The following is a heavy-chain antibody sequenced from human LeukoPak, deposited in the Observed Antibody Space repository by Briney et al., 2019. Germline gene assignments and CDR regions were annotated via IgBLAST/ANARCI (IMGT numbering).Heavy chain of an antibody. J-gene: IGHJ4*02. CDR3: ARESDLSHYDRTDY. D-gene: IGHD3-22*01. CDR1: GDSISSADYY. CDR2: IYTSGST. Sequence: SSETLSLTCTVSGDSISSADYYWSWIRQPGGKGLEWIGRIYTSGSTNYNPTLKSRATISADTSKNQFFLKLSSVTAADTAVYYCARESDLSHYDRTDYWGQGTLVTVSS. V-gene: IGHV4-61*02.